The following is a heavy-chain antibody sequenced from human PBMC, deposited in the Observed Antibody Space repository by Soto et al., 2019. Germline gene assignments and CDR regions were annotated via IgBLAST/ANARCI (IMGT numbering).Heavy chain of an antibody. CDR3: ARDWGSSTGYYGMDV. Sequence: GASVKVSCKASGGTFSSYAISWVRQAPGQGLEWMGGIIPIFGTANYAQKFQGRVTITADESTSTAYMELSSLRSEDTAVYYCARDWGSSTGYYGMDVWGQGTTVTVSS. V-gene: IGHV1-69*13. CDR2: IIPIFGTA. CDR1: GGTFSSYA. D-gene: IGHD6-13*01. J-gene: IGHJ6*02.